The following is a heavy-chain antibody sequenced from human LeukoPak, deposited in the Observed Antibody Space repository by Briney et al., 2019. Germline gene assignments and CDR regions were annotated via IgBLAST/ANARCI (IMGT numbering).Heavy chain of an antibody. CDR1: GGSISSYY. CDR3: ARLRATVTGWFDP. V-gene: IGHV4-59*08. Sequence: SGPTLVKPSATLSLTCTVSGGSISSYYWSWIRQPPGKGLEWIGYIYYSGSTNYNPSLKSRVTISVDTSKNQFSLKLSSVTAADTAVYYCARLRATVTGWFDPWGQGTLVTVSS. D-gene: IGHD4-17*01. J-gene: IGHJ5*02. CDR2: IYYSGST.